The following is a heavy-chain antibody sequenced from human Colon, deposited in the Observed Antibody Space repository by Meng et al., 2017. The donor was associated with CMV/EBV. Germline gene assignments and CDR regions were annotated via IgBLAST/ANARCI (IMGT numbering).Heavy chain of an antibody. Sequence: QRWGAGLLRPSETLSLPCTVYGGSLSGYYWTWIRQPPGKGLEWIGEIHHSGSTFYNPSLNNRVSISVDTSKNQFSLNLRSVTAADTAVYYCSRGADPYKSGIYWGQGALVTVSS. CDR3: SRGADPYKSGIY. CDR2: IHHSGST. J-gene: IGHJ4*02. D-gene: IGHD5-24*01. V-gene: IGHV4-34*01. CDR1: GGSLSGYY.